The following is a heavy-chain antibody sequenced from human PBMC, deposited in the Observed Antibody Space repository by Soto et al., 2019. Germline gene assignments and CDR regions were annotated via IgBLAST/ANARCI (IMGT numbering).Heavy chain of an antibody. CDR1: GFTFSSYG. J-gene: IGHJ6*02. V-gene: IGHV3-33*01. D-gene: IGHD4-4*01. CDR3: ARDSYSNYVYYYGMDV. CDR2: IWYDGSNK. Sequence: PGGSLRLSCAASGFTFSSYGMHWVRQAPGKGLEWVAVIWYDGSNKYYADSVKGRFTISRDNSKNTLYLQMNSLRAEDTAVYYCARDSYSNYVYYYGMDVWGQGTTVTVSS.